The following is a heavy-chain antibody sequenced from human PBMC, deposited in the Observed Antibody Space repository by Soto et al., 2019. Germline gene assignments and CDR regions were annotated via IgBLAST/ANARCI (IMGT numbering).Heavy chain of an antibody. D-gene: IGHD3-9*01. CDR1: GFSLNTDRVG. J-gene: IGHJ4*02. Sequence: QITLKESGPPLVEPTQTLTLPCTFSGFSLNTDRVGVAWIRQPPGKALEWLALIYWDDDDRYSPYLKSRVTIPKDSSKNQVVLTMTNMVPLDTGTYYCAPADAVVTGYFGEFDSLGPGTLVTVSS. CDR2: IYWDDDD. V-gene: IGHV2-5*02. CDR3: APADAVVTGYFGEFDS.